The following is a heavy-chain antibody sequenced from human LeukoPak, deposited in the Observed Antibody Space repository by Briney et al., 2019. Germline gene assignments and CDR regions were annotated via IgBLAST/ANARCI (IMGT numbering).Heavy chain of an antibody. CDR3: ATVHDILPGSNWFAP. Sequence: SETLSLTCTVSDGSISSYCWSWIRQPPGKGREWIGYIYYRGSTNYNPCLRSRVTISVDTSKDQFSLNRSSLTPGATAGYYCATVHDILPGSNWFAPCGQGTPVTVSS. J-gene: IGHJ5*02. D-gene: IGHD3-9*01. CDR2: IYYRGST. CDR1: DGSISSYC. V-gene: IGHV4-59*01.